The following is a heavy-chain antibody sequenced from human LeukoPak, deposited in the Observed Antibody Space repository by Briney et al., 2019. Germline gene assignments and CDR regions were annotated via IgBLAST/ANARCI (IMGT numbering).Heavy chain of an antibody. J-gene: IGHJ4*02. V-gene: IGHV3-53*01. D-gene: IGHD6-13*01. CDR2: IYIDGTT. Sequence: GGSLRLSCAASGFTVSSNYISGVRQAPGKGLEWISIIYIDGTTYYADSVKGRFTISRDQANNTLYLQMNTLRDEDTAVYYCARGPRYSFYWGRGTLVSVSS. CDR1: GFTVSSNY. CDR3: ARGPRYSFY.